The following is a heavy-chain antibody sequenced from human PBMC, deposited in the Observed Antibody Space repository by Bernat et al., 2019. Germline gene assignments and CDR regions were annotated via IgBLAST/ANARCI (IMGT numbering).Heavy chain of an antibody. CDR2: IKQDGSEK. J-gene: IGHJ4*02. D-gene: IGHD7-27*01. CDR1: GFTFSTYW. V-gene: IGHV3-7*02. CDR3: ASHGGWGWDY. Sequence: EVQLVESGGGLVQPGGSLRLSCAASGFTFSTYWMSWVRQVPGKGLEWVANIKQDGSEKYYVDSVKGRFTISRDNAKNSLFLQLNSLRAEDTAVYYCASHGGWGWDYWGQGTLVTVSS.